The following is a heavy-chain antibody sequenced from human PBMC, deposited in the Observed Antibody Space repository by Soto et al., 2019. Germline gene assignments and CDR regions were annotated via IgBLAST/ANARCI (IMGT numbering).Heavy chain of an antibody. Sequence: DSVKVSCKASGYTFTSYGISWVRQAPGQGLEGMGWVSAYNGNTNYAQKLQGRVTMTTDTSTSTAYMELRSLRCAATAVYYCARPQIPFTCYDSSGYHYLYYYYGMDGWGQGTTVTVS. CDR2: VSAYNGNT. J-gene: IGHJ6*02. CDR3: ARPQIPFTCYDSSGYHYLYYYYGMDG. CDR1: GYTFTSYG. D-gene: IGHD3-22*01. V-gene: IGHV1-18*01.